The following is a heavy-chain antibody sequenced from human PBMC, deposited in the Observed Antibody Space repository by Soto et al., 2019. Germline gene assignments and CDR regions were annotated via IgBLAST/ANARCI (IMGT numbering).Heavy chain of an antibody. CDR3: ARLCIAAAGSSFDY. V-gene: IGHV1-18*04. CDR1: GYTFTGYY. D-gene: IGHD6-13*01. J-gene: IGHJ4*02. Sequence: ASVKVSCKASGYTFTGYYMHWVRQAPGQGLEWMGWISAYNGNTNYAQKLQGRVTMTTDTSTSTAYMELRSLRSDDTAVYYCARLCIAAAGSSFDYWGQGTLVTVSS. CDR2: ISAYNGNT.